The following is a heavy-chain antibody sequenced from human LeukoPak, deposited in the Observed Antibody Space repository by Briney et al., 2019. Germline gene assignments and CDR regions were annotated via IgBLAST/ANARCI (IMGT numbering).Heavy chain of an antibody. D-gene: IGHD6-19*01. J-gene: IGHJ4*02. CDR2: INPSGGST. CDR1: GYTFTSYY. CDR3: ARALSGCILCFDL. V-gene: IGHV1-46*01. Sequence: GASVKVSCKASGYTFTSYYMHWVRQAPGQGLEWMGIINPSGGSTSYAQKFEGRVTVTRDTSITTAYMELSSLRFEDTAVYYCARALSGCILCFDLWGLGTLVTVSS.